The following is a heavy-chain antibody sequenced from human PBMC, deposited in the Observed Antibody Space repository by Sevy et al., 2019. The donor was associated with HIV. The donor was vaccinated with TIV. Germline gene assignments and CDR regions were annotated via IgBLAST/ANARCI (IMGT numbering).Heavy chain of an antibody. Sequence: GESLKISCAASGFTFSSYAMSWVRQAPGKGLEWVSAISGSGGSTYYADSVKGRFTISRDNSKNTLYLQMNSLRAEDTAVYYCAKAHIAAAATGYFDYWGQGTLVTVSS. CDR1: GFTFSSYA. D-gene: IGHD6-13*01. CDR2: ISGSGGST. V-gene: IGHV3-23*01. J-gene: IGHJ4*02. CDR3: AKAHIAAAATGYFDY.